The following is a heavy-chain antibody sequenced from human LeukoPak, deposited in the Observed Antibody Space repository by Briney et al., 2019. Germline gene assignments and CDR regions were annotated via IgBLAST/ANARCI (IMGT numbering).Heavy chain of an antibody. Sequence: SETLSLTCTVSGYSISSGYYWGWIRQPPGKGLEWIGSIYHSGSTYYNPSLKSRVTISVDTSKNQFSLKLSSVTAADTAVYYCARDGVDTAMADAFDIWGQGTMVTVSS. J-gene: IGHJ3*02. V-gene: IGHV4-38-2*02. CDR3: ARDGVDTAMADAFDI. D-gene: IGHD5-18*01. CDR1: GYSISSGYY. CDR2: IYHSGST.